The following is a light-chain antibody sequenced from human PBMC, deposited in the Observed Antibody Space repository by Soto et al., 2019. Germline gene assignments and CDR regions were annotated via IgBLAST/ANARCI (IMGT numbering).Light chain of an antibody. Sequence: QSVLTQSSSASTSLGSSVKLTCTLSSGHSSYTIAWHQQKPGKAPRYLMKLEDTGSYNKESGVPDRFSGSSSGDDRYLTISNLQFEDEADYYCETWDSNSVLFGGGTKLTVL. CDR3: ETWDSNSVL. CDR1: SGHSSYT. V-gene: IGLV4-60*02. J-gene: IGLJ2*01. CDR2: LEDTGSY.